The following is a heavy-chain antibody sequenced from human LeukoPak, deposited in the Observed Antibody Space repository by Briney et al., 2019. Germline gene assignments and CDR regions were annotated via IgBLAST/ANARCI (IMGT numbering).Heavy chain of an antibody. CDR3: THNHF. V-gene: IGHV2-5*08. J-gene: IGHJ4*02. CDR1: GGSITSYYW. CDR2: IYWDDDK. Sequence: TLSLTCTVSGGSITSYYWSWIRQPPGKAPECLALIYWDDDKRYNPSLKSRLTITKDTSKNQVVLTMTNMDPVDTATYYCTHNHFWGQGTLVTVSS.